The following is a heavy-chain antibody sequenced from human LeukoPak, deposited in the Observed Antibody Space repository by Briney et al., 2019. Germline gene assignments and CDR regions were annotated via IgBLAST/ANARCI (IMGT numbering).Heavy chain of an antibody. Sequence: GASVKVSCKASGYTFTSYDINWVRQATGQGLEWMGWMNPNSGDTGYAQKFQGRVTMTRNTSISTAYMELSSLRSEDTAVYYCARGLDSSGYYSLLAIFYYYYYMDVWGKGTTVTISS. CDR1: GYTFTSYD. V-gene: IGHV1-8*01. J-gene: IGHJ6*03. CDR3: ARGLDSSGYYSLLAIFYYYYYMDV. CDR2: MNPNSGDT. D-gene: IGHD3-22*01.